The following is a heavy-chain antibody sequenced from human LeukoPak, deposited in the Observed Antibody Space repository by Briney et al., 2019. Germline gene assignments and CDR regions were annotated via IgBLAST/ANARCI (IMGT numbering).Heavy chain of an antibody. V-gene: IGHV3-21*01. D-gene: IGHD3-3*01. CDR3: ARTESSRFLEWLFVEYFGMDV. Sequence: GGSLRLSCAASGFTFSSYSMNWVRQAPGKGLEWVSSISSTSSYIYYADSVKGRFTISRHNAKNSLYLQMNSLRGEEMAVYYCARTESSRFLEWLFVEYFGMDVWGQGTTVTVSS. J-gene: IGHJ6*02. CDR2: ISSTSSYI. CDR1: GFTFSSYS.